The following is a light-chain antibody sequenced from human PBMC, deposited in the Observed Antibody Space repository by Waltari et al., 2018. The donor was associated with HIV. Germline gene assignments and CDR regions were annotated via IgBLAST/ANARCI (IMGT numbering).Light chain of an antibody. CDR3: QQAAKFPYT. CDR1: QTISDY. CDR2: GAS. V-gene: IGKV1-39*01. J-gene: IGKJ2*01. Sequence: DIQMTQSPSSLSASVGDRVTISCRASQTISDYLNWYQQKPGKVPELLIYGASTLQSGVPSRFSGSGSGTDFTLTISSLQPEDFATYYCQQAAKFPYTFGQGTKLQIK.